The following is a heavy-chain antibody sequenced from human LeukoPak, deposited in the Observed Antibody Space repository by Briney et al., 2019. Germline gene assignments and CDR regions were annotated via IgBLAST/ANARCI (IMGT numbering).Heavy chain of an antibody. CDR2: ISYDGSNK. Sequence: GRSLRLSCAASGFTFSSYAMHWVRQAPDKGLEWVAVISYDGSNKYYADSVKGRFTISRDNSKNTLYLQMNSLRAEDTAVYYCVRDPSGSGFAFDSWGQGALVTVSS. V-gene: IGHV3-30*04. D-gene: IGHD1-1*01. CDR1: GFTFSSYA. CDR3: VRDPSGSGFAFDS. J-gene: IGHJ4*02.